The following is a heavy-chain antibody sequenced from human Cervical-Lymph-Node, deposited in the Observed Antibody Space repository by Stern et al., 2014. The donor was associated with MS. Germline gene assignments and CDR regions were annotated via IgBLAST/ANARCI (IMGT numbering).Heavy chain of an antibody. V-gene: IGHV4-39*02. CDR3: ARGVTAVTNYVPNWCFDL. CDR1: GGSFTNRDY. J-gene: IGHJ2*01. D-gene: IGHD2-21*02. CDR2: VYYSGIT. Sequence: QLVESGPGLVKPSETLSLTCTVSGGSFTNRDYWGWIRQSPGKGLEWIGSVYYSGITYYRPSLKSRPPIPIDTPRTHFFLRLTSVTATDTAVYFCARGVTAVTNYVPNWCFDLWGRGTLVTVSS.